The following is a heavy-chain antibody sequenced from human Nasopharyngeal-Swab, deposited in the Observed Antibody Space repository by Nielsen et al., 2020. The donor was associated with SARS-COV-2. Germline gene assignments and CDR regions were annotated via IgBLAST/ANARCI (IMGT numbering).Heavy chain of an antibody. Sequence: WIRQPPGKGLEWIGYIYYSGSTYYNPSLKSRVTTSVDTSKNQFSLKLSSVTAADTAVYYCAREGNCSGGSCYSYFDYWGQGTLVTVSS. CDR2: IYYSGST. V-gene: IGHV4-30-4*01. CDR3: AREGNCSGGSCYSYFDY. J-gene: IGHJ4*02. D-gene: IGHD2-15*01.